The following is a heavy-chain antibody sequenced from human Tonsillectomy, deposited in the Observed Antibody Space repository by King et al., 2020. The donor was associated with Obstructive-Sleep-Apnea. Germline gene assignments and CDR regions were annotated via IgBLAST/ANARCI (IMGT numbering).Heavy chain of an antibody. Sequence: VQLQESGPGLVKPSETLSLTCIVSGGSISSYYWSWIRQPPGKELEWIGYIYYSGSTNYNPSLRSRVTISEDTSKNQFSLKLSSVTAADTAVYYCARIGYSYRFDYWGKGTLVTVSS. CDR2: IYYSGST. V-gene: IGHV4-59*01. CDR3: ARIGYSYRFDY. J-gene: IGHJ4*02. D-gene: IGHD5-18*01. CDR1: GGSISSYY.